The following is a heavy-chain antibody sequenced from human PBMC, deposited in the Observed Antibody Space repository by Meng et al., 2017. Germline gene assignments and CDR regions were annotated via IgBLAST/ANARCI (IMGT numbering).Heavy chain of an antibody. V-gene: IGHV3-15*01. J-gene: IGHJ4*02. CDR3: TTDRGRGTVTIAY. D-gene: IGHD4-17*01. CDR2: IKSKTNGGTT. Sequence: VPLVESGGGLVKPGGSLRLSCAASGFTVSNAWMSWVRQAPGKGLEWVGRIKSKTNGGTTDYAAPVKGRFTISRDDSKDTLYLQMNSLKTEDTAVYYCTTDRGRGTVTIAYWGQGALVTVSS. CDR1: GFTVSNAW.